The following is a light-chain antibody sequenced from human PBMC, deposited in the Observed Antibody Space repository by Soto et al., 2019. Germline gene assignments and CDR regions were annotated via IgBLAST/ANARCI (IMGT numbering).Light chain of an antibody. V-gene: IGKV3-11*01. CDR3: QQRSIRPLMYT. CDR1: QSVSSN. J-gene: IGKJ2*01. CDR2: DAS. Sequence: IVFTQAPATLSLSPGERDRLSCRASQSVSSNLAWYQHKPGQPPRLLIYDASTTATGIPARFSGSGSGTDFTLNISSLEPEDFAVYYCQQRSIRPLMYTVGQGTRLEIK.